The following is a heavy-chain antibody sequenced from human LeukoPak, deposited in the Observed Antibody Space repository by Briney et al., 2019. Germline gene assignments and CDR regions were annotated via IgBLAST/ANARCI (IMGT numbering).Heavy chain of an antibody. CDR1: GASISDNFY. CDR3: ARESRTVQMANSMHGHWFDP. V-gene: IGHV4-61*02. D-gene: IGHD5-24*01. J-gene: IGHJ5*02. CDR2: IYASGIT. Sequence: SQTLSLTCTVSGASISDNFYWSWIRQSAGKGLEWIGRIYASGITTYSSSLKSRLTISVDTSKNQFSLRLTSVTAADTAVYYCARESRTVQMANSMHGHWFDPWGQGTLVTVSS.